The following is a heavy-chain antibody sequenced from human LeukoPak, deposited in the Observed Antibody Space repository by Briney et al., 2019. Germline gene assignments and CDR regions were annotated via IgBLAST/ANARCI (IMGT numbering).Heavy chain of an antibody. CDR2: IYYSGST. CDR1: GGSMNSYY. CDR3: ARVRARDLFVY. V-gene: IGHV4-59*01. J-gene: IGHJ4*02. Sequence: SKTLSLTCTVSGGSMNSYYWSWIRQPPGKGLEWIGYIYYSGSTNYNPSLKSRVTISLDTSRNQFSLKLSSVTAADTAVYYCARVRARDLFVYWGQGTLVTVSS. D-gene: IGHD2-21*02.